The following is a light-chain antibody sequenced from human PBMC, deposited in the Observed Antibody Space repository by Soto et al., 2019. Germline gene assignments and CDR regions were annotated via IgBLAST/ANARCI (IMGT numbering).Light chain of an antibody. CDR3: QQYNSYL. V-gene: IGKV1-5*03. J-gene: IGKJ5*01. CDR1: QSISSW. CDR2: KAY. Sequence: DIQMTQSPSTLSASVGDRVTITCRASQSISSWLAWYQQKPGKAPKLLIYKAYSLESGVPSRFSGSGSGTEFTLTSSSLQPDDFATYYCQQYNSYLFGQGTRLEIK.